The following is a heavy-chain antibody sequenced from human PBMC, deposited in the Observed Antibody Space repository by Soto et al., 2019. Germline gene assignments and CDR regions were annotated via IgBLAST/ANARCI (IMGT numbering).Heavy chain of an antibody. J-gene: IGHJ4*02. CDR3: ARSAPYDY. V-gene: IGHV1-46*01. CDR2: INPNGGST. Sequence: QVQLMQSGAEVKKAGASVRVSCKASGYTFTNYYVHWVRQAPGQGLEWMGFINPNGGSTTYAQKFQGRFTVTTDTSTRTVYMQLSSLRSEDTAGFYCARSAPYDYWGQGTLVTVSS. CDR1: GYTFTNYY.